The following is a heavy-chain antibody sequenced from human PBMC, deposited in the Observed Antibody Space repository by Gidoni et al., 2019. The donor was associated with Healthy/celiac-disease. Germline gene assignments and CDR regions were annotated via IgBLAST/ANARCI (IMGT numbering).Heavy chain of an antibody. D-gene: IGHD5-12*01. J-gene: IGHJ6*02. CDR1: GFTFSSYA. V-gene: IGHV3-64*01. CDR2: ISSNGGST. Sequence: EVQLVESGGGLVQPGGSLRLSCAASGFTFSSYAMHWVRQAPGKGLEYVSAISSNGGSTYYANSVKGRFTISRDNSKNTLYLQMGSLRAEDMAVYYCARVLKTEGGYSGYDYYYYGMDVWGQGTTVTVSS. CDR3: ARVLKTEGGYSGYDYYYYGMDV.